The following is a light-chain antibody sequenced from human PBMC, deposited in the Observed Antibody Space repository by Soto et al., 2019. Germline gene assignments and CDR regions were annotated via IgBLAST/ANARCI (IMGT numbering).Light chain of an antibody. Sequence: EIMLTQSPGTLSLSPGEGATLSCRASQSVTSNYLAWYQLKPGQPPRLLIYNASRRATGIPDRFSGSGSGTDFTLTISRLEPEDFAVYYCQQYGDSPPWTFGQGTKVDIK. CDR1: QSVTSNY. V-gene: IGKV3-20*01. J-gene: IGKJ1*01. CDR3: QQYGDSPPWT. CDR2: NAS.